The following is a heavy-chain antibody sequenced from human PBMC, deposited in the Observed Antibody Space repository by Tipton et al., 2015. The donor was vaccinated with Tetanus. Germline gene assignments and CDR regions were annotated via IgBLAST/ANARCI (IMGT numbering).Heavy chain of an antibody. CDR3: ARLVSNAFDV. D-gene: IGHD3-9*01. V-gene: IGHV3-9*01. CDR1: GFKFEGFA. Sequence: SLRLSCSASGFKFEGFAMFWVRQAPGKSLEWVSRINWNGVNMAYGDSVRGRFTISRDNAKNSLYLQMNSLRSEDTGIYYCARLVSNAFDVWGQGTVVTVSS. J-gene: IGHJ3*01. CDR2: INWNGVNM.